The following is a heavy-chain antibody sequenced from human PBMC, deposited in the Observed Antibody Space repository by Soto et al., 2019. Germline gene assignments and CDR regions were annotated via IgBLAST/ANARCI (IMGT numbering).Heavy chain of an antibody. J-gene: IGHJ2*01. Sequence: QVQLVESGGGVVQPGRSLRLSCAASGFTFSSYAMHWVRQAPGKGLEWVAVISYDGSNKYYADSVKGRFTISRDNSKKTLDLQMNSLRLEDTAVYYCARPLWRDDYNWGYFDLWGRGTLVTVSS. CDR3: ARPLWRDDYNWGYFDL. CDR1: GFTFSSYA. D-gene: IGHD4-4*01. CDR2: ISYDGSNK. V-gene: IGHV3-30-3*01.